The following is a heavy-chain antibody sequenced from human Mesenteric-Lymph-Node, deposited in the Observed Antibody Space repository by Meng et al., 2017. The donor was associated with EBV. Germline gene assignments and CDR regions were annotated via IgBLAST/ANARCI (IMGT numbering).Heavy chain of an antibody. D-gene: IGHD1-26*01. CDR3: ARRSGSYYGYFDY. J-gene: IGHJ4*02. V-gene: IGHV4-30-4*01. CDR1: GGSIAGGSY. CDR2: IHYSGDT. Sequence: QVPLQESGPGLVKPSQPVSLTCAVSGGSIAGGSYWSWVRQPPGKGLEWIAFIHYSGDTYYNPSLKSRLTISVDTSKDQFSLRLRSVTAADTAVYYCARRSGSYYGYFDYWGQGTLVTVSS.